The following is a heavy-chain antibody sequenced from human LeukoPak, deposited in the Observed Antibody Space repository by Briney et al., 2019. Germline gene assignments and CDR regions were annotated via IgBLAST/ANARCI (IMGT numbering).Heavy chain of an antibody. J-gene: IGHJ6*02. Sequence: GGSLRLSCAASGFTFSSYDMHWVRQATGKGLEWVSTIGTAGDTYCPGSVKGRFTISRENAKNSLYLQMNSLRAGDTAVYYCARSYPHYYGMDVWGQGTTVTVSS. V-gene: IGHV3-13*04. CDR3: ARSYPHYYGMDV. CDR1: GFTFSSYD. CDR2: IGTAGDT.